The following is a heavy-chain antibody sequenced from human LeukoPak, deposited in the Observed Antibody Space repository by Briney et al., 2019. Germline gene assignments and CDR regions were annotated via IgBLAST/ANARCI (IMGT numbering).Heavy chain of an antibody. Sequence: PGGSLRLSCAASGFSFSGSTIHWVRQASGRGLEWVGRMRSKANRFVTTYAASVQGRFTISRDDSKNTAYLQMNSLKTEDTAVYYFTTDQFNSFDVWGQGTMVTVSS. D-gene: IGHD1-20*01. CDR1: GFSFSGST. CDR2: MRSKANRFVT. V-gene: IGHV3-73*01. J-gene: IGHJ3*01. CDR3: TTDQFNSFDV.